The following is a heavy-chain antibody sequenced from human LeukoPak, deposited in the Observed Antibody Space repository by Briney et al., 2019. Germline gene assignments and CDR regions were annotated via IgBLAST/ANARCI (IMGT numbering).Heavy chain of an antibody. J-gene: IGHJ4*02. Sequence: SSETLSLTCAVYGGSFSGYYWSWIRQPPGKGLEWIGEINHSGSTNYNPSLKSRVTISVDTSKNQFSLKLSSVTAADTAVYYCASVVYGSGSYYLYYFDYWGQGTLVTVSS. CDR3: ASVVYGSGSYYLYYFDY. V-gene: IGHV4-34*01. D-gene: IGHD3-10*01. CDR2: INHSGST. CDR1: GGSFSGYY.